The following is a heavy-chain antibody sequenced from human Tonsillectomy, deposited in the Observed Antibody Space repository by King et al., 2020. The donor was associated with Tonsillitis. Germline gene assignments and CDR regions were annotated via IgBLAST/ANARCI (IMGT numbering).Heavy chain of an antibody. CDR1: GFTFSSYD. V-gene: IGHV3-30*03. J-gene: IGHJ6*02. Sequence: VQLVESGGGVVQPGGPLRLSCAASGFTFSSYDMHWVRQAPGKGLEWVAVISYDGSNKYYADSVKGRFTISRDSSKNTLYLQMNSLRAEDTAVYYCARVSGSGSYYDIYYYYYGMDVWGQGTTVTVSS. CDR3: ARVSGSGSYYDIYYYYYGMDV. D-gene: IGHD3-10*01. CDR2: ISYDGSNK.